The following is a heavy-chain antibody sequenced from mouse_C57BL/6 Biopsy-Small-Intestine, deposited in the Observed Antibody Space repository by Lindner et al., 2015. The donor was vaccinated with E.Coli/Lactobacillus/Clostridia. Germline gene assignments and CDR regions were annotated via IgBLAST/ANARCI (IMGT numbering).Heavy chain of an antibody. J-gene: IGHJ2*01. CDR2: IYPGDGDA. D-gene: IGHD1-1*01. CDR3: ASLYGSSYYFDY. CDR1: GYAFSSYW. Sequence: VQLQESGAELVKPGASVKISCKASGYAFSSYWMNWVKQRPGKGLEWIGQIYPGDGDANYNGKFKGKATLTADKSSSTAYMQLSSLTSEDSAVYFCASLYGSSYYFDYWGQGTTLTVPS. V-gene: IGHV1-80*01.